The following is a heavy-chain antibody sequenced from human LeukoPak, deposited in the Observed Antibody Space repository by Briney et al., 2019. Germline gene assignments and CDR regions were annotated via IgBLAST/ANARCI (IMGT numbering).Heavy chain of an antibody. J-gene: IGHJ4*02. CDR1: GGSISSYY. CDR3: ATGRAYSSVDY. V-gene: IGHV4-59*01. D-gene: IGHD6-19*01. Sequence: SETLSLTCTVSGGSISSYYWSWIRQPPGKGLEWIGCIYCTGSTNYNPSLKSRVTISVDTSKNQFSLKLSSVTAADTAVYYCATGRAYSSVDYWGQGTLVTVSS. CDR2: IYCTGST.